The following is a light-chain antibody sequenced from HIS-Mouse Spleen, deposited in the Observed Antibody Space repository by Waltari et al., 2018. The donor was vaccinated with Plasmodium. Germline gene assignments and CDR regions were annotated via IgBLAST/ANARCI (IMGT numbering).Light chain of an antibody. Sequence: AIRMTQSPSSFSASTGDRVTITCRASQGISSYLAWYKQKPGKAPKLLIYAAYTLQSVVPSRFSGSGSGTDFTLTISCLQSEDFATYYCQQYYSYPLTFGGGTKVEIK. V-gene: IGKV1-8*01. CDR2: AAY. CDR1: QGISSY. J-gene: IGKJ4*01. CDR3: QQYYSYPLT.